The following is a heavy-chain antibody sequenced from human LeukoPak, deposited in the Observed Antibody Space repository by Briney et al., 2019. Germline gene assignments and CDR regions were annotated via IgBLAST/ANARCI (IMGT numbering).Heavy chain of an antibody. CDR3: ARRLRRNYFDY. J-gene: IGHJ4*02. D-gene: IGHD4-17*01. CDR1: GFTVSSNS. Sequence: GGSLRLSCTVSGFTVSSNSWSWVRQAPGKGLEWVSFIYSGGNTHYSDSVKGRFTISRDNAKNSLYLQMNSLRAEDTAAYYCARRLRRNYFDYWGQGTLVTVSS. CDR2: IYSGGNT. V-gene: IGHV3-53*01.